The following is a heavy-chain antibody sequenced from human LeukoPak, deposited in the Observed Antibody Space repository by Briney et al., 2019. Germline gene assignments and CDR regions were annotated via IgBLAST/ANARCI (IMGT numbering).Heavy chain of an antibody. D-gene: IGHD6-13*01. CDR2: INKGGSEK. Sequence: PGGSLRLSCAASGFTFSSYGMSWVRQAPGKGLEWVANINKGGSEKYYADSVKGRFTISRDNAKNTLYLQMNSLRAEDTAVYYCAKLSDSWYAAFDYWGEGTLVTVSS. V-gene: IGHV3-7*03. J-gene: IGHJ4*02. CDR3: AKLSDSWYAAFDY. CDR1: GFTFSSYG.